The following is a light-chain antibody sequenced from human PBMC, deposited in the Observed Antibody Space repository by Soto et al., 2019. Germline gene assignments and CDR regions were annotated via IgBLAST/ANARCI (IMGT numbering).Light chain of an antibody. CDR2: LNSDGSH. CDR1: SGHSSYA. J-gene: IGLJ3*02. CDR3: QTWGTGSWV. Sequence: QSVLTQSPSASASLGASVKLTCTLSSGHSSYAIAWHQQQPEKGPRYLMKLNSDGSHSKGDGIPDRFSGSSSGAERYLTIAGLQSEDEADYYCQTWGTGSWVFGGGTKLTVL. V-gene: IGLV4-69*01.